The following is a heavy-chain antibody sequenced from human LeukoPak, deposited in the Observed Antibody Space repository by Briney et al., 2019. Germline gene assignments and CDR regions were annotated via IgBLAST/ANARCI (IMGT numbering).Heavy chain of an antibody. J-gene: IGHJ6*04. CDR2: ISGRGDYT. CDR1: GFTFSTYV. D-gene: IGHD6-13*01. Sequence: GGSLRLSCAASGFTFSTYVVTWVRQAPGKGLEWVSVISGRGDYTYYADSMKGRFTISRDNSKNSLFLQMNSLRAEDTAVYYCAKGPRSSWYHYGMDVWGKGTTVTVSS. CDR3: AKGPRSSWYHYGMDV. V-gene: IGHV3-23*01.